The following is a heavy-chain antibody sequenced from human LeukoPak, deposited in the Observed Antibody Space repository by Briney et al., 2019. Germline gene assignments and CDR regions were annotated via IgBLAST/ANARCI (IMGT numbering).Heavy chain of an antibody. V-gene: IGHV3-30*02. D-gene: IGHD5-12*01. Sequence: GGSLRLSCAASGFTFSNYGMHWVRQAPGKGLEWVTFIHYGGSNKYYTDSVKGRFAISRDISKNTLYLQMNSLRAEDTAVYFCAKASYSGYDPIDPWGQGTLVTVSS. CDR1: GFTFSNYG. CDR2: IHYGGSNK. J-gene: IGHJ5*02. CDR3: AKASYSGYDPIDP.